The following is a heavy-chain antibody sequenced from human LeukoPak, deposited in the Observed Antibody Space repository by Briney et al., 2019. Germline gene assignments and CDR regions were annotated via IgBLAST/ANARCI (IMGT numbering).Heavy chain of an antibody. J-gene: IGHJ4*02. CDR1: GGSFSSYY. Sequence: SETLSLTCAVYGGSFSSYYWSWIRRPPGKGLEWIGEINHSGSTNYNPSLKSRVTISVDTSKNQFSLKLSSVTAADTAVYYCAASLRYFDYWGEATLVTVSS. V-gene: IGHV4-34*01. CDR3: AASLRYFDY. CDR2: INHSGST. D-gene: IGHD3-9*01.